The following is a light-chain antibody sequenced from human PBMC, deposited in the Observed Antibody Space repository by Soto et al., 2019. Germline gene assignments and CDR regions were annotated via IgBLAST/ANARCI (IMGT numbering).Light chain of an antibody. CDR1: SSDIGTYKY. V-gene: IGLV2-14*01. CDR2: DFT. CDR3: RSYTSSSPYV. Sequence: QSVLTQPASVSGSPGQSITISCSGTSSDIGTYKYVSWYQQHPGKAPKLMIYDFTHRPSGVSNRFSGSKSGTTASLTISGLQVEDEADYYCRSYTSSSPYVFGTGTKLTVL. J-gene: IGLJ1*01.